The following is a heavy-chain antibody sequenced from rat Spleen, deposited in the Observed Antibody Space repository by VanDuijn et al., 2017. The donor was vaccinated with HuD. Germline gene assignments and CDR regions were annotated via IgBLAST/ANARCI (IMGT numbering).Heavy chain of an antibody. J-gene: IGHJ3*01. V-gene: IGHV5-29*01. Sequence: EVQLVESGGGLVQPGRSLKLSCAASGFTFSDYGVAWVRQAPTKGLDWVATISYEGSGTYYGNSVKGRFTISRDNAKSTLSLQMNSLRSEDTATYYCARLHTSHAYWGQGTLVTVSS. CDR1: GFTFSDYG. D-gene: IGHD2-1*01. CDR3: ARLHTSHAY. CDR2: ISYEGSGT.